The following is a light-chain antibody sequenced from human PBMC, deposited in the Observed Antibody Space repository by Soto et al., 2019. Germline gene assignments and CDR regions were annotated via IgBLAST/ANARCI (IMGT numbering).Light chain of an antibody. V-gene: IGLV1-44*01. CDR2: INN. CDR3: SSWDDSLNGPV. Sequence: QSVLTQPPSASGTPGQRVTISCSGSASNIGSNTVNWYQQLPGTAPKLLIYINNQRPSGVPDRFSGSKSGTAASLAISGLQSEDEADYSCSSWDDSLNGPVFGGGTKLTVL. J-gene: IGLJ2*01. CDR1: ASNIGSNT.